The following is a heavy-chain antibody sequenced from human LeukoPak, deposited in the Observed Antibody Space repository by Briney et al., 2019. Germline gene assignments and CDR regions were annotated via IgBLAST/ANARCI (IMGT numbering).Heavy chain of an antibody. V-gene: IGHV4-34*01. CDR1: TGSFSDYY. J-gene: IGHJ2*01. CDR2: ISHSRST. D-gene: IGHD3-9*01. CDR3: ARGAAYDILTGPGYFDL. Sequence: SETLSLTCAVDTGSFSDYYWSWIRQPPGMGLEWIGKISHSRSTNYNPSLKSRVSISVDTSKNQFSLKLSSLNAADTAVYFFARGAAYDILTGPGYFDLWGRGTLVTVSS.